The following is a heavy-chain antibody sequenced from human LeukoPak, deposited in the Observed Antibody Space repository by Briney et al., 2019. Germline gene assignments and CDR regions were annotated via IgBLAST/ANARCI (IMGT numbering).Heavy chain of an antibody. CDR2: IYHSGST. J-gene: IGHJ4*02. CDR3: ARLHGSGSATDY. D-gene: IGHD3-10*01. Sequence: PSETLSPTCSVSGDSISTDTYYWVWIRQAPGKGLEWIASIYHSGSTFYNPSLKGRVTISVDTSKNQFSLKLRFVTAADTAVYFCARLHGSGSATDYWGQGTLVTVPS. V-gene: IGHV4-39*01. CDR1: GDSISTDTYY.